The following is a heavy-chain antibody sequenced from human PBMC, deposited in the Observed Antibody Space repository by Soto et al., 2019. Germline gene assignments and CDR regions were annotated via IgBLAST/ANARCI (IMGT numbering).Heavy chain of an antibody. V-gene: IGHV6-1*01. D-gene: IGHD3-10*01. CDR2: TYYRSKWYN. Sequence: QVQLQQSGPGLVKPSQTLSLTCVISGDSVSSNNAAWNWIRQSPSRGLEWLGRTYYRSKWYNDYAVSVKSRIDINPDTSKNQFSLQLNSVSTEGTAMYYCARESYGSGSYDGMDVWGQGTTVTVSS. CDR3: ARESYGSGSYDGMDV. CDR1: GDSVSSNNAA. J-gene: IGHJ6*02.